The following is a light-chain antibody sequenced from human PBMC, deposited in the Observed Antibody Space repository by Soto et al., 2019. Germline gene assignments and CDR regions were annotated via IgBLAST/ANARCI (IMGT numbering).Light chain of an antibody. CDR2: GAS. V-gene: IGKV3-20*01. J-gene: IGKJ1*01. Sequence: EIVLTQPPGTLSLSPGERATLSCRASQSVSSSYLAWYQHNRGQAPRLLIYGASSRAPGIPDRFGGSGSGTDFTLTISRLEPEDFAVYYCQQYGSSRWTFGQETKVEIK. CDR3: QQYGSSRWT. CDR1: QSVSSSY.